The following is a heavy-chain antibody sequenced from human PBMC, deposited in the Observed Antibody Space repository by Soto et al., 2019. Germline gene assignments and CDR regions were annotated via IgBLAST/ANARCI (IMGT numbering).Heavy chain of an antibody. D-gene: IGHD4-17*01. J-gene: IGHJ4*02. CDR1: GFTFSSYG. CDR3: AKDHLMTTVTTVGY. Sequence: QVQLVESGGGVVQPGRSLRLSCAASGFTFSSYGMHWVRQAPGKGLEWVAVISYDGSNKYYADSVKGRFTISRDNSKNTRYLQMNSLRAEDTAVYYCAKDHLMTTVTTVGYWGQGTLVTVSS. CDR2: ISYDGSNK. V-gene: IGHV3-30*18.